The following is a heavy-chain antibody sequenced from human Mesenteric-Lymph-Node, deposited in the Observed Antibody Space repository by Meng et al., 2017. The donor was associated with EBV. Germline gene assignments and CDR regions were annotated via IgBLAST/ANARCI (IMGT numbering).Heavy chain of an antibody. D-gene: IGHD3-22*01. CDR3: ARVKYYDSRRLSPFDY. Sequence: QAQLQGSGPGLVKPSQTLSLTSAFSGGSFNNGDYYWSWVRQPPGRGLEWIGCISYSGSTHYNPSLNSRVTISVDTSTDQFSLKLSSVTAADTAVYYCARVKYYDSRRLSPFDYWGQGTLVTVSS. CDR2: ISYSGST. V-gene: IGHV4-30-4*08. CDR1: GGSFNNGDYY. J-gene: IGHJ4*02.